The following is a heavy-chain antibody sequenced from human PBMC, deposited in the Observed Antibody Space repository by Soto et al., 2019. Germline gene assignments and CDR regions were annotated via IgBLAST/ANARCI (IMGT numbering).Heavy chain of an antibody. CDR2: IGTTGHP. Sequence: EVQLVESGGGLMRPGGSLRLSCTASGFTFDNYDMHWVRQRAGKGLEWVAAIGTTGHPYYPGSGKGRFTISRENVKNSLFLQVNDLKAGDTAVYYCARGSSGWYADLDYWGHGTLVTVSA. CDR1: GFTFDNYD. D-gene: IGHD6-19*01. J-gene: IGHJ4*01. V-gene: IGHV3-13*05. CDR3: ARGSSGWYADLDY.